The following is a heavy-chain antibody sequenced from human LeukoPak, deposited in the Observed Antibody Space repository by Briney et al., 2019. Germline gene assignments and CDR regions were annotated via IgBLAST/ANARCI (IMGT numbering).Heavy chain of an antibody. V-gene: IGHV3-9*03. CDR2: ISWNSGSI. J-gene: IGHJ4*02. CDR3: AKDAGATVTTGVFDY. CDR1: GLTFDDYA. D-gene: IGHD4-17*01. Sequence: GGSLRLSCAASGLTFDDYAMHWVRQAPGKGLEWVSGISWNSGSIGYADSVKGRSTISRDNAKNSLYLQMNSLRAEDMALYYCAKDAGATVTTGVFDYWGQGTLVTVSS.